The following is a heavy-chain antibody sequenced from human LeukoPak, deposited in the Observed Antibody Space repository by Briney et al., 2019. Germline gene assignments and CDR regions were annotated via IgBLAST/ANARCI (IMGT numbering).Heavy chain of an antibody. V-gene: IGHV1-69*04. J-gene: IGHJ3*02. CDR3: ARVMGGAAGNDAFDI. CDR1: GGTFSSYA. Sequence: GSSVKVSCKASGGTFSSYAISWVRQAPGQGLEWMGRIIPILGIANYAQKFQGRVTITADKSTSTAYMELSSLRSEDTAVYYCARVMGGAAGNDAFDIWGQGTMVTVSS. D-gene: IGHD6-13*01. CDR2: IIPILGIA.